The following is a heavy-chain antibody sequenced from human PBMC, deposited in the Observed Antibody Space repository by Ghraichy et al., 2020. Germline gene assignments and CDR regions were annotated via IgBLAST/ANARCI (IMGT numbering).Heavy chain of an antibody. CDR3: ARYPDFREKSYFDS. J-gene: IGHJ4*02. CDR2: IYYNENT. Sequence: SQTLSLTCSVSGGSVSSNNFYWGWIRQPPGKGLEWIGNIYYNENTYYNPSLSSRFTISIDTSTNHFSLRLRSVTAADTAVYYCARYPDFREKSYFDSWGQGARVTVSS. CDR1: GGSVSSNNFY. V-gene: IGHV4-39*01. D-gene: IGHD1-14*01.